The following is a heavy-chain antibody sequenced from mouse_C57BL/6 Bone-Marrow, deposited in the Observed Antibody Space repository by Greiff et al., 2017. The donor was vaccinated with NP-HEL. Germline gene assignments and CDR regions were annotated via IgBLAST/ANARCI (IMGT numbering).Heavy chain of an antibody. CDR2: ISSGGSYT. CDR1: GFTFSSYG. CDR3: ARDGTDY. D-gene: IGHD4-1*01. V-gene: IGHV5-6*01. Sequence: EVQVVESGGDLVKPGGSLKLSCAASGFTFSSYGMSWVRQTPDKRLEWVATISSGGSYTYYPDSVKGRVTISRDNAKDTLYLQMSSLKSEDTAMYYCARDGTDYWGQGTTLTVSS. J-gene: IGHJ2*01.